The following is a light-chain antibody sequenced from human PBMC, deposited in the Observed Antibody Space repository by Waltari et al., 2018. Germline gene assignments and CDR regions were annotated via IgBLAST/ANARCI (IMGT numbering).Light chain of an antibody. Sequence: YLLTQPPSVSVAPGKTANITCGGYTGGSETVHWYQQRPGQAPVLVLYYDGERPSGIPERFSGSHSGNTATLTISRVEAGDEAGYYCQVWDTSTNEKVFGGGTKLTVL. CDR2: YDG. V-gene: IGLV3-21*04. J-gene: IGLJ3*02. CDR3: QVWDTSTNEKV. CDR1: TGGSET.